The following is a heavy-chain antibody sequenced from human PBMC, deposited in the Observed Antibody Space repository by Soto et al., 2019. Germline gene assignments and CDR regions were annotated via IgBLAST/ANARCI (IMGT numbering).Heavy chain of an antibody. V-gene: IGHV1-18*01. CDR1: GYSFANYG. CDR2: ISGYNSNT. J-gene: IGHJ4*02. D-gene: IGHD1-26*01. CDR3: GRERQWEPVLY. Sequence: VQLVQSGGEVKRPGTSVKVSCEASGYSFANYGITWVRQAPGQGLEWMGWISGYNSNTNYAQKFEDRVTMTKDTTKSTAYLEVRSLRFDDTAVYYCGRERQWEPVLYWGQGTPVTVSS.